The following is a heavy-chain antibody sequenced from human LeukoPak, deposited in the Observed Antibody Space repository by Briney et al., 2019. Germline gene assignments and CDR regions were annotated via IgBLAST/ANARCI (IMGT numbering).Heavy chain of an antibody. V-gene: IGHV1-69*05. J-gene: IGHJ3*02. CDR1: GGTFISYA. CDR3: ARMVASPNDAFDI. D-gene: IGHD2-8*01. CDR2: IIPIFGTA. Sequence: SVKVSCKASGGTFISYAISWVRQAPGQGLEWMGGIIPIFGTANYAQKFQGRVTITTDESTSTASMELSSLRSEDTAVYYCARMVASPNDAFDIWGQGTMVTVSS.